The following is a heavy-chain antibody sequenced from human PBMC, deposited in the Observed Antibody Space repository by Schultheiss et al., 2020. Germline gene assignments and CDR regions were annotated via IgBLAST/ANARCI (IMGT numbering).Heavy chain of an antibody. J-gene: IGHJ5*02. D-gene: IGHD6-19*01. Sequence: SETLSLTCTVSGGSISSSSYYWGWIRQPPGKGLEWIGSIYYSGCTYYTPSLKSRVTISVNTSKNQFSLKLSSVTAADTAVYYCARHIMRQWLVVGGNWFDPWGKGTLVTVSS. V-gene: IGHV4-39*01. CDR1: GGSISSSSYY. CDR2: IYYSGCT. CDR3: ARHIMRQWLVVGGNWFDP.